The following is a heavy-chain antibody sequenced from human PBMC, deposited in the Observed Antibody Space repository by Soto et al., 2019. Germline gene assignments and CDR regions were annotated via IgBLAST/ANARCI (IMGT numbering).Heavy chain of an antibody. V-gene: IGHV1-8*01. J-gene: IGHJ4*02. CDR1: GYTFTSYD. CDR3: AIVSFLRSYDSVDPDY. CDR2: MNPNSGNT. D-gene: IGHD3-3*01. Sequence: ASVKGSCKASGYTFTSYDINWVRQATGQGLEWMGWMNPNSGNTGYAQKFQGRVTMTRNTSISTAYMELSSLRSEDTAVDYCAIVSFLRSYDSVDPDYWGQGTLVTVSS.